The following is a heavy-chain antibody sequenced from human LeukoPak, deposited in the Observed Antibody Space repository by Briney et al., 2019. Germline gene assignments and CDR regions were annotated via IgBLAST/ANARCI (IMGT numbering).Heavy chain of an antibody. Sequence: GGSLRLSCAASGFTFSNAWMSWVRQAPGKGLEWVSYISSSSSTIYYADSVKGRFTISRDNAKNSLYLQMNSLRAEDTAVYYCARDGGRTFDYWGQGTLVTVSS. D-gene: IGHD3-16*01. CDR1: GFTFSNAW. CDR3: ARDGGRTFDY. CDR2: ISSSSSTI. V-gene: IGHV3-48*01. J-gene: IGHJ4*02.